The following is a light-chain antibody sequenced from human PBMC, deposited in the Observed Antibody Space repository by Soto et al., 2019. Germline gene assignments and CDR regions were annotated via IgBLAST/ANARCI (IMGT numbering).Light chain of an antibody. Sequence: QSVLTQSPSASASLGASVKLTCTLSSGHSSYVIAWHQQQPEKGPRYWMKLNSDGSHTKGDGIPDRFSGSSSGAERYLTISSLQSEDEADYYCQTWGTGIVVFGGGTKLNVL. V-gene: IGLV4-69*01. J-gene: IGLJ2*01. CDR1: SGHSSYV. CDR2: LNSDGSH. CDR3: QTWGTGIVV.